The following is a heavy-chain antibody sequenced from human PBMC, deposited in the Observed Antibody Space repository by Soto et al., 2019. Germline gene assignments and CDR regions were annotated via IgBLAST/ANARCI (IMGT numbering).Heavy chain of an antibody. J-gene: IGHJ4*02. CDR1: GFTFSTYG. D-gene: IGHD3-22*01. CDR2: LSGDGTTT. V-gene: IGHV3-23*01. Sequence: EVQLLASGGGLVQPGGSLRLSCTASGFTFSTYGMSWVRQAPGKGLEWVSSLSGDGTTTYYIDSVKGRFTISRDNSRTTLSLPRNSLRTGDTAVYFCAKDIIFDTRAYNYWGQGILVTVSS. CDR3: AKDIIFDTRAYNY.